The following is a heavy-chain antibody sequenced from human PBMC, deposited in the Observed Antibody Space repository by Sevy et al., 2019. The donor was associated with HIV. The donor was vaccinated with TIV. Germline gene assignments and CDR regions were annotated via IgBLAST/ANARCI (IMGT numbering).Heavy chain of an antibody. D-gene: IGHD3-9*01. Sequence: SETLSLICTVSGYSFGSIYYWGWIRQPPGKGLEWIGSVYHSGSTYYNPSHKSRVTISVDTSKNRFSLKVTSVTAADTAVYYCARDLGLGIQFDYWGQGTLVTVSS. CDR3: ARDLGLGIQFDY. V-gene: IGHV4-38-2*02. J-gene: IGHJ4*02. CDR1: GYSFGSIYY. CDR2: VYHSGST.